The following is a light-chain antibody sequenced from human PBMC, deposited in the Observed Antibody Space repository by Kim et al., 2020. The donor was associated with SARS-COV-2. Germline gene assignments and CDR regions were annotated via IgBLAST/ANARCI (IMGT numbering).Light chain of an antibody. CDR3: QHYYTTPWT. Sequence: DIVMTQSPDSLAVSLGERATINCKSSQSVLSSSRDKNFLAWFQQKPGQPPKLLIYSASTREFGVPDRFSGSGSGTDFTLTIISLQAEDVAVYYCQHYYTTPWTFGQGTKVDIK. J-gene: IGKJ1*01. V-gene: IGKV4-1*01. CDR2: SAS. CDR1: QSVLSSSRDKNF.